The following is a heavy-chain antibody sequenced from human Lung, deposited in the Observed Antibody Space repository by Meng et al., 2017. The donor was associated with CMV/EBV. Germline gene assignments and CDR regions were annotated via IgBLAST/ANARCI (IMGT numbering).Heavy chain of an antibody. V-gene: IGHV3-23*01. D-gene: IGHD2-2*01. CDR1: GFTFSTYG. CDR3: AKDRCGSASCSLGMDV. Sequence: GGSLRLXXVASGFTFSTYGMSWVRQAPGKGLEWVSVIRGSDGSTHYADSAKGRFTISRDNSKNTLFLQMNSLRADDTAVYYCAKDRCGSASCSLGMDVWGQGTTVXVSS. J-gene: IGHJ6*02. CDR2: IRGSDGST.